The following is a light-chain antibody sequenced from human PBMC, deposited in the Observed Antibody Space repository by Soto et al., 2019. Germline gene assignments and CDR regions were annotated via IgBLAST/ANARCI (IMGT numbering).Light chain of an antibody. V-gene: IGKV1-12*01. Sequence: DIQMTQSPSSVSASVGDRVTITCRASQGIGTWLAWYQQKPGKGPNLLIYAASTLESGVPSRFSGSGSGTDFTLTISSLQLEDFATYYCQQNYSTPLAFGGGTNVDIK. J-gene: IGKJ4*01. CDR1: QGIGTW. CDR2: AAS. CDR3: QQNYSTPLA.